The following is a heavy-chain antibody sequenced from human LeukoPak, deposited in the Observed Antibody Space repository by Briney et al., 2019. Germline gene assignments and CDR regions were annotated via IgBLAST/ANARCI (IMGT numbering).Heavy chain of an antibody. D-gene: IGHD2-2*03. J-gene: IGHJ5*02. CDR1: GGSFIGYY. CDR2: INHSGST. V-gene: IGHV4-34*01. CDR3: ARWDGYCSSTSCSTESVSQSWFDP. Sequence: SETLSLTCAVYGGSFIGYYWSWIRQPPGKGLEWIGEINHSGSTNYNPSLKSRVTILVDTSKHQFSLKLSSVTAADTAVYYCARWDGYCSSTSCSTESVSQSWFDPWGQGTLVTVSS.